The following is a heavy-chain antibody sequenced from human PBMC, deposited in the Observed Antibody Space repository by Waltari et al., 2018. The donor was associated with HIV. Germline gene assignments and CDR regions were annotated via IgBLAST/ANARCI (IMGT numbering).Heavy chain of an antibody. CDR2: IIPISDTT. CDR3: ASGVEMATTGDY. J-gene: IGHJ4*02. D-gene: IGHD2-8*01. V-gene: IGHV1-69*01. CDR1: GGTFSSYA. Sequence: QVQLVQSGAEVKTPGSSVKVSCQASGGTFSSYAFSWVRQAPGQGLEWMGGIIPISDTTHYAQNFQGRVTITADESTSTAYMELSSLRSEDTAVYYCASGVEMATTGDYWGQGTLVTVSS.